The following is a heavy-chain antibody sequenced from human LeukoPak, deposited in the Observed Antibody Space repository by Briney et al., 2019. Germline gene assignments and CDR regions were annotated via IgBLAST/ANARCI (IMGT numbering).Heavy chain of an antibody. V-gene: IGHV3-23*01. CDR3: GKTTAGYSSGQKPAWPVDY. J-gene: IGHJ4*02. D-gene: IGHD5-18*01. CDR2: IFGSGGSP. CDR1: GFTFGSFA. Sequence: GGSLRLSCEASGFTFGSFAMYWVRQAPGKGLDWIAGIFGSGGSPHYAGSVKGRFTISRDNSKNTVYLQINSLTAEDTAVYYCGKTTAGYSSGQKPAWPVDYWGQGTLVTVSS.